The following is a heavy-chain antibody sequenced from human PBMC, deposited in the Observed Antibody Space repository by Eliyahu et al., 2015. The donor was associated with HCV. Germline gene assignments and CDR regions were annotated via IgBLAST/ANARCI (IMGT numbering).Heavy chain of an antibody. D-gene: IGHD3-16*01. V-gene: IGHV3-30*18. J-gene: IGHJ3*02. CDR3: AKDPXGGLSPGAFDI. Sequence: QVQLVESGGGXVQPGRSLXLXCAASGFTFXNYGMHWVRQAPGKGLEWVAVTAFDGSNEYYADSVKGRFTISRDNSKNTLYLQMNSLRAADTAVYYCAKDPXGGLSPGAFDIWGQGTMVTVSS. CDR2: TAFDGSNE. CDR1: GFTFXNYG.